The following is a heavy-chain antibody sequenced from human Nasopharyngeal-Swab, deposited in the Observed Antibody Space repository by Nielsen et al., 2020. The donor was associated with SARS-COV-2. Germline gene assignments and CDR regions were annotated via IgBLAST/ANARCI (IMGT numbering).Heavy chain of an antibody. CDR1: GFTFSSYG. V-gene: IGHV3-30*18. D-gene: IGHD3-3*01. Sequence: GESLKISCAASGFTFSSYGMHWVRQATGKGLEWVAVISYDGSNKYYADSVKGRFTISRDNSKTTLYLQMNSLRAEDTAVYYCAKDPGGVVIMGWFDPWGQGTLVTVSS. J-gene: IGHJ5*02. CDR2: ISYDGSNK. CDR3: AKDPGGVVIMGWFDP.